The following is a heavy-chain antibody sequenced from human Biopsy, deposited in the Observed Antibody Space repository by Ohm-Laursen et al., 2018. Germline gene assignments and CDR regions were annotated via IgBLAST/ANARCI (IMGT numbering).Heavy chain of an antibody. CDR2: IYYSGST. Sequence: TLSLTCTVSGGSISSDYWSWIRQTPGKGLEWIGYIYYSGSTNYNPSLKSRVTISVDTSKNQFSLRLNSVTAADTAVYYCARATNSTGWPCYDVYGMDVWGQGTTVTVSS. V-gene: IGHV4-59*01. CDR3: ARATNSTGWPCYDVYGMDV. D-gene: IGHD2/OR15-2a*01. J-gene: IGHJ6*02. CDR1: GGSISSDY.